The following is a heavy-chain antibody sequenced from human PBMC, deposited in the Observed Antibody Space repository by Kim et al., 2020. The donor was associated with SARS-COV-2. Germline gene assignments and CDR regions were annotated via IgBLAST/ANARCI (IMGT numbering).Heavy chain of an antibody. J-gene: IGHJ4*02. CDR1: GYTFTSYA. Sequence: ASVKVSCKSSGYTFTSYAMHWVRQAPGQRLEWMGWINAGNGNTKYSQKFQGRVTITRDTSASTAYMELSSLRSEDTAVYYCARDLVQLWPMRGGSFDSWGQRTLVTVSS. CDR2: INAGNGNT. V-gene: IGHV1-3*01. CDR3: ARDLVQLWPMRGGSFDS. D-gene: IGHD5-18*01.